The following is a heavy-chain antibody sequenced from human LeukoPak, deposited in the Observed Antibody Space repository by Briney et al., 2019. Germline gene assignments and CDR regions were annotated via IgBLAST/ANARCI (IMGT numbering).Heavy chain of an antibody. D-gene: IGHD1-26*01. CDR3: ARDRYSGSYGYYYYYYYMDV. Sequence: SGTLSLTCTVSGGSISSGSYYWSWIRQPAGKGLEWIGRIYTSGSTNYNPSLKSRVTISVDTSKNQFSLKLSSVTAADTAVYYCARDRYSGSYGYYYYYYYMDVWGKGTTVTVSS. V-gene: IGHV4-61*02. J-gene: IGHJ6*03. CDR1: GGSISSGSYY. CDR2: IYTSGST.